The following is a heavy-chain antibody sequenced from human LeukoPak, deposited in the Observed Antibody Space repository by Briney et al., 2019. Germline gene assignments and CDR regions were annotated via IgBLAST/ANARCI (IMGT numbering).Heavy chain of an antibody. V-gene: IGHV3-74*01. D-gene: IGHD5-24*01. CDR2: INSDGSIT. CDR3: ARDRDGYAIFDY. J-gene: IGHJ4*02. CDR1: KFTFSNYW. Sequence: PGGSLRLSCAASKFTFSNYWMHWVRQAPGEGLVWASRINSDGSITTYADSVKGRFTISRDNAENTLYLQMNSLRAEDTAVYYCARDRDGYAIFDYWGQGTLVTVSS.